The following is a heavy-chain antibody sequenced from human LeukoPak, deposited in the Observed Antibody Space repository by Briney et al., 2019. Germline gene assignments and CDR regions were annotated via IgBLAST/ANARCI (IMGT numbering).Heavy chain of an antibody. CDR3: ATYSSSYYYFVY. Sequence: GGSLRLSCAASGFTFSNVYMSWVRQAPGKGLEWVGRIKSKAHGGTTEYAAPVKGRFTISRDDSKNTLFLQMNSLQTEDAALYYCATYSSSYYYFVYWGQGTLVTVSS. CDR1: GFTFSNVY. CDR2: IKSKAHGGTT. D-gene: IGHD6-13*01. V-gene: IGHV3-15*01. J-gene: IGHJ4*02.